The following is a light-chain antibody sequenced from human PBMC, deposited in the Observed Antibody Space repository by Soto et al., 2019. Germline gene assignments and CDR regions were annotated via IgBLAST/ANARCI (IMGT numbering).Light chain of an antibody. J-gene: IGKJ4*01. CDR2: GAS. Sequence: PGDRVTLSCRASQSVSSSYLTWYQQKPGQAPRLLIYGASTRATSIPARFSGSGSGTDFTLTISSLQPEDFAVYYCQQRSDWPPLTFGGGTKVEIK. CDR3: QQRSDWPPLT. V-gene: IGKV3D-20*02. CDR1: QSVSSSY.